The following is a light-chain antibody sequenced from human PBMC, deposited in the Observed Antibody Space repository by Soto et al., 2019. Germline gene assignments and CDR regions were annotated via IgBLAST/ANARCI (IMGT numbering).Light chain of an antibody. CDR3: QQYGSSPPGLT. CDR1: QSVSSNY. CDR2: GAS. Sequence: EIVLTQSPGTLSLSPGERATLSCRASQSVSSNYLAWYQQKPGQAPRLLIYGASSRATGIPDRFSGSWSGTDFTLTISRLEPEDFSVYYCQQYGSSPPGLTFGGGTKVEIK. J-gene: IGKJ4*01. V-gene: IGKV3-20*01.